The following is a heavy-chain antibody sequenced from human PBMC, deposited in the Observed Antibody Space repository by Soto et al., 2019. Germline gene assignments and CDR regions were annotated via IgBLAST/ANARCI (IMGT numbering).Heavy chain of an antibody. CDR3: ARDNARIAARPAHYYYYGMDV. D-gene: IGHD6-6*01. J-gene: IGHJ6*02. CDR2: ISYDGRNK. CDR1: GVTFSSYS. V-gene: IGHV3-30*04. Sequence: GSLRLTCAASGVTFSSYSMHGVRQDPGKGLEWVALISYDGRNKYYADSVKGRFNISRENSKNTLYLQMNSLRAEDKDVYHCARDNARIAARPAHYYYYGMDVCGQGPTAPV.